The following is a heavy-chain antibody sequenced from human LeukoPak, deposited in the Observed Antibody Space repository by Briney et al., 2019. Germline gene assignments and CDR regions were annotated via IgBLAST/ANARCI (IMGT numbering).Heavy chain of an antibody. CDR3: ARATATAFDY. Sequence: ASVKVSCKASGYTFTGNYMHWVRQAPGQGLEWMGWINPNSGGTNYARKFQGRVTMTRDTSISTAYMELSGLRPDDTAVYYCARATATAFDYWGQGTLVTVSS. CDR1: GYTFTGNY. J-gene: IGHJ4*02. CDR2: INPNSGGT. D-gene: IGHD1-14*01. V-gene: IGHV1-2*02.